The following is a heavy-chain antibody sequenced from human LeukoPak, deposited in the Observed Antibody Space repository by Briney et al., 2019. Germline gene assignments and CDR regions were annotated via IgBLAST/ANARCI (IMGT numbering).Heavy chain of an antibody. D-gene: IGHD3-10*01. V-gene: IGHV1-69*01. CDR3: ARDREYYYGSGSYTGYYYYYYGMVV. CDR2: IIPIFGTA. Sequence: ASVKVSCKASGGTFSSYAISWVRQAPGQGLEWMGGIIPIFGTANYAQKFQGRVTITADESTSTAYMELSSLRSEDTAVYHCARDREYYYGSGSYTGYYYYYYGMVVWGKGTTVTVSS. CDR1: GGTFSSYA. J-gene: IGHJ6*04.